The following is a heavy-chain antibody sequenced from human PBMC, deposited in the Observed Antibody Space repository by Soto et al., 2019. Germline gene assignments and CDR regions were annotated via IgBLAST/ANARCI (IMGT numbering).Heavy chain of an antibody. Sequence: QVQLVESGGGLVQPGGSLRLSCGVSGFMFSDYYMAWIRQAPGKGLEWISYISSSGNTIYYADSVKGRFTVSRDNANSTLHLQMNSLRADDTSLYYCARGVRSSLTAIGGFDPWGQGTLVTVSS. J-gene: IGHJ5*02. D-gene: IGHD2-21*02. CDR2: ISSSGNTI. V-gene: IGHV3-11*01. CDR3: ARGVRSSLTAIGGFDP. CDR1: GFMFSDYY.